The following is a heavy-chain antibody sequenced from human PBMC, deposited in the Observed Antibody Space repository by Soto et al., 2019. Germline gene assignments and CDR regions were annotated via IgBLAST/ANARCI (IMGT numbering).Heavy chain of an antibody. D-gene: IGHD3-10*01. CDR1: GFTFSSYG. J-gene: IGHJ4*02. V-gene: IGHV3-23*01. Sequence: EVQLLESGGGLVQPGGSLRLSCAASGFTFSSYGMSWARQAPGKGLEWVSSSGSGGGTYYADSVKGRFTISRDNSKNTLYLEMNRLRAEDTAVYYCANRGGMVRGVWLHYFDYWGQGTLVTVSS. CDR2: SGSGGGT. CDR3: ANRGGMVRGVWLHYFDY.